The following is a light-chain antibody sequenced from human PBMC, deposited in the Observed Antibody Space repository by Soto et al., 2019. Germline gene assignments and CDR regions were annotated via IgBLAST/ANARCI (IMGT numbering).Light chain of an antibody. CDR3: QQRSNWPPIT. Sequence: EIEMTQSPAALSVSPGQSGTLPCRSSQNIGGNLAWYQQRPGQSPRLLIYAASDRATGVPARFSGSGSGTDFTLTISSLEPEDFAVYYCQQRSNWPPITFGQGTRLEIK. CDR1: QNIGGN. V-gene: IGKV3-11*01. CDR2: AAS. J-gene: IGKJ5*01.